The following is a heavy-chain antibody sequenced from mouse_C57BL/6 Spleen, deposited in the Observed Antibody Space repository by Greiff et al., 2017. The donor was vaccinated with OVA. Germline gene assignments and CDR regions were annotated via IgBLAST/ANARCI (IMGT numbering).Heavy chain of an antibody. J-gene: IGHJ1*03. V-gene: IGHV5-17*01. CDR2: ISSGSSTI. D-gene: IGHD1-1*01. Sequence: EVQLKESGGGLVKPGGSLKLSCAASGFTFSDYGMHWVRQAPEKGLEWVAYISSGSSTIYYADTVKGRFTISRDDAKNTLFLQMTSLRSEDTAMYYCARDPVEGYFDVWGTGTTVTVSS. CDR1: GFTFSDYG. CDR3: ARDPVEGYFDV.